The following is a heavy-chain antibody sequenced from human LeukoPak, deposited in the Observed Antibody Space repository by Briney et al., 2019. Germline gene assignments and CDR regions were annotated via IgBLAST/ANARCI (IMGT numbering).Heavy chain of an antibody. D-gene: IGHD2-15*01. V-gene: IGHV3-64D*09. CDR2: ISDSGGST. Sequence: RLSCSASGFPFSSYAMHWVREAXGKGVEYVSAISDSGGSTYYADSVKGRFTISRDNSKNTLYLQMSSLRAEDTAVYFCVRGYSFGPYXMDVWGQGTTVTVSS. CDR1: GFPFSSYA. CDR3: VRGYSFGPYXMDV. J-gene: IGHJ6*02.